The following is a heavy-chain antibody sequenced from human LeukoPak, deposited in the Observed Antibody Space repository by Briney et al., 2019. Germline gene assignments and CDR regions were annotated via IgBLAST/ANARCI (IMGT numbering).Heavy chain of an antibody. V-gene: IGHV3-11*04. Sequence: GGSLRLSCAASGFTFSDYNMRWIRQAPGKGLEWVSSISRSGSTKYYADSVKGRFTISRDNAKNSLFLQMNSLRAEDTAVYYCASWGIPLDYWGQGTLVTVSS. D-gene: IGHD3-16*01. CDR3: ASWGIPLDY. CDR1: GFTFSDYN. J-gene: IGHJ4*02. CDR2: ISRSGSTK.